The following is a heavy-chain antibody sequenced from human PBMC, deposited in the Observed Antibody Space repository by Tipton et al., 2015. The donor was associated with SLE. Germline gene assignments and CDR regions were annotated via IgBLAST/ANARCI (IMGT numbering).Heavy chain of an antibody. Sequence: SLRLSCAASGFTFTDYGMHWVRQAPGRELEWVAVIWYDGSLKYYADSVKGRFTISRDNPKNTLWLQMDSLRTEDTSMYYCVRSYNSAFDIWGQGTMVTVSS. CDR1: GFTFTDYG. J-gene: IGHJ3*02. CDR2: IWYDGSLK. V-gene: IGHV3-33*01. D-gene: IGHD5-24*01. CDR3: VRSYNSAFDI.